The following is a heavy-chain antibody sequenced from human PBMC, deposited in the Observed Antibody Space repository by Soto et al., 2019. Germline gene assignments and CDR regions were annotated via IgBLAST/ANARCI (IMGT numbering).Heavy chain of an antibody. CDR2: ISSSSSTI. Sequence: EVQLVESGGGLVQPGGSLRLSCAASGFTFSSYSMNWVRQAPGKGLEWVSYISSSSSTIYYADSVKGRFTISRDNAKNSLYLQMNSLRADDTAVYYCARDVQSTLEWLLPHWYFDLWGRGTLVTVSS. CDR1: GFTFSSYS. V-gene: IGHV3-48*01. CDR3: ARDVQSTLEWLLPHWYFDL. D-gene: IGHD3-3*01. J-gene: IGHJ2*01.